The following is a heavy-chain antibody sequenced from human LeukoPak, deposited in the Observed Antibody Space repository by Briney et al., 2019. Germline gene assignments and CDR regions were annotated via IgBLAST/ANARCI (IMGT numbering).Heavy chain of an antibody. CDR3: AKDVQSWPTYFDY. D-gene: IGHD1-1*01. V-gene: IGHV3-33*06. Sequence: GGSLRLSCAASGFTFSSYGMHWVRQAPGKGLEWVAVIWYDGSNKYYADSVKGRFTISRDNSKNTMYLQMNSLRAEDTAVYYCAKDVQSWPTYFDYWGQGTLVTVSS. CDR2: IWYDGSNK. CDR1: GFTFSSYG. J-gene: IGHJ4*02.